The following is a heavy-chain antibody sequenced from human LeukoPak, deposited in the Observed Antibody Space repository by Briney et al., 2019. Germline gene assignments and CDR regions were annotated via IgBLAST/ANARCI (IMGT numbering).Heavy chain of an antibody. CDR3: ARAYSSGWTYYFDY. V-gene: IGHV3-7*01. CDR1: GFTFSSYW. CDR2: IKQDGSEK. J-gene: IGHJ4*02. Sequence: GGSLRLSCVGSGFTFSSYWMSWVRQAPGKGLEWVANIKQDGSEKYYVDSVKGRFTISRDNAKNSLYLQMNSLRAEATAGYFCARAYSSGWTYYFDYWGQGALVTVSS. D-gene: IGHD6-19*01.